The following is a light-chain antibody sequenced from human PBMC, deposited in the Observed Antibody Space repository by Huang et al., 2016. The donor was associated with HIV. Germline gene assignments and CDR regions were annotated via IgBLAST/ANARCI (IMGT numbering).Light chain of an antibody. V-gene: IGKV1-39*01. Sequence: MTQSPATLSASVGDRVIITCRASQSISSYLNWYQQQPGKAPNLLIYAASSLQSGVPSRFSGSGSGTDFTLTIRSLQPEDFATYYCQQSYSNTFTFGAGTKVDVK. CDR1: QSISSY. CDR2: AAS. J-gene: IGKJ3*01. CDR3: QQSYSNTFT.